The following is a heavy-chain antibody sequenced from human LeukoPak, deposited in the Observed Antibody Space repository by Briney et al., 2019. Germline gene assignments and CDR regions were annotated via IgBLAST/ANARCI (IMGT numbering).Heavy chain of an antibody. CDR1: GFTFSGSA. CDR3: SVAVGTDFYDYGMDV. J-gene: IGHJ6*02. V-gene: IGHV3-73*01. Sequence: GGSLRLSCAASGFTFSGSAMHWVRQASGKGLEWVGRIRSKANTYATAYAASVKGRFSISRDDSKNTAYLQLNSLKTEDTAVYYCSVAVGTDFYDYGMDVWGQGTTVTVSS. D-gene: IGHD6-13*01. CDR2: IRSKANTYAT.